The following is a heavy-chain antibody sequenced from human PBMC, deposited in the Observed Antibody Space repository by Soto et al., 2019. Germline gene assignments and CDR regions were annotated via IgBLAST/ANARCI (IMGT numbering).Heavy chain of an antibody. CDR2: IIPIFGTA. J-gene: IGHJ5*02. D-gene: IGHD2-2*01. CDR1: GGTFSSYA. CDR3: ARDRSITTTYCSSTSCKNWFDP. V-gene: IGHV1-69*13. Sequence: SVKVSCKASGGTFSSYAISWVRQAPGQGLEWMGGIIPIFGTANYAQKFQGRVTITADESTSTAYMELSSLRSEDTAVYYCARDRSITTTYCSSTSCKNWFDPWGQGTLVTVSS.